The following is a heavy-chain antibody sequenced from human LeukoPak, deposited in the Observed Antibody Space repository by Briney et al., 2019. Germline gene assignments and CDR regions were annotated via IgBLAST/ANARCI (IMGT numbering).Heavy chain of an antibody. CDR2: FDPEDGET. CDR1: GGTFSSYA. V-gene: IGHV1-24*01. J-gene: IGHJ4*02. D-gene: IGHD3-10*01. CDR3: ATDRGDGTFDY. Sequence: ASVKVSCKASGGTFSSYAISWVRQAPGQGLEWMGGFDPEDGETIYAQKFQGRVTMTEDTSTDTAYMELSSLRSEDTAVYYCATDRGDGTFDYWGQGTLVTVSS.